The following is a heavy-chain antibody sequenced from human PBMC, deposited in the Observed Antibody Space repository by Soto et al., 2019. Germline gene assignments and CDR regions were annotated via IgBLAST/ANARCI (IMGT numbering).Heavy chain of an antibody. CDR2: IKSKTDGGTT. Sequence: GSLRLSCAASSFTFSNACMNWVRQAPGKGLEWVGRIKSKTDGGTTDYAAPVKGRFTISRDDSKNTLYLQMNSLKTEDTAVYYCTTEATVYYFDYWGQGTLVTVSS. CDR3: TTEATVYYFDY. V-gene: IGHV3-15*07. J-gene: IGHJ4*02. CDR1: SFTFSNAC. D-gene: IGHD4-17*01.